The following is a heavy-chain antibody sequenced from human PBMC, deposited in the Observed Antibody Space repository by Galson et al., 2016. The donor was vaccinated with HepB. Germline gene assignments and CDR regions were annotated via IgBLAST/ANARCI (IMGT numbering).Heavy chain of an antibody. Sequence: SLRLSCAASGFTFSTYWMNWVRQAPGKGLEWVTDIKQDGSAPYYVDSVKGRFTISRDNAKNSLYLQLDGLRAEDTAVYYCARDPRIRNWNYGGRYSYYMDVWGKGTTVTVSS. D-gene: IGHD1-7*01. CDR2: IKQDGSAP. J-gene: IGHJ6*03. V-gene: IGHV3-7*01. CDR3: ARDPRIRNWNYGGRYSYYMDV. CDR1: GFTFSTYW.